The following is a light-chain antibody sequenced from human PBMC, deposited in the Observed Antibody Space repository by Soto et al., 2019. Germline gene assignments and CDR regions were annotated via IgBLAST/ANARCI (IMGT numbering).Light chain of an antibody. CDR3: QHYGDSAPFT. CDR1: QSVNNDY. V-gene: IGKV3-20*01. Sequence: ETVLTQSPGTLSLSPGERATLSCRATQSVNNDYLAWYQQRPGLAPRLLIFGASGRATGIPDRFSGSGSGTDFTLTISRLEPEDFAIYYCQHYGDSAPFTFGPGTKVDVK. J-gene: IGKJ3*01. CDR2: GAS.